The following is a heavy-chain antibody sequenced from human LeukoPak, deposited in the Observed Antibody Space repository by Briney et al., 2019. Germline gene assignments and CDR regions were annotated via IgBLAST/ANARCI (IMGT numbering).Heavy chain of an antibody. CDR3: AKGRRSTTMVRGVIAHFDY. J-gene: IGHJ4*02. CDR2: ISGSGGST. CDR1: GFTFSSYA. Sequence: GGPLRLSCAASGFTFSSYAMSWVRQAPGKGLEWVSVISGSGGSTYYADSVKGRFTISRDNSKNTLYLQMNSLRAEDTAVYYCAKGRRSTTMVRGVIAHFDYWGQGTLVTVSS. V-gene: IGHV3-23*01. D-gene: IGHD3-10*01.